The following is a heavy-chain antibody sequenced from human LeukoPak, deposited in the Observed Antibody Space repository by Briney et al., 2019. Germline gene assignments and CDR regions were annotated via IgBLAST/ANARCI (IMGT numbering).Heavy chain of an antibody. D-gene: IGHD5-18*01. CDR2: IYSGGST. J-gene: IGHJ6*03. CDR3: ATVTAMVLKYYYYMDV. Sequence: GGSLRLSCAASGFTVSSNYMSWVRQAPGKGLEWISVIYSGGSTYYADSVKGRFTISRDNSKNTLYLQMNSLRAEDTAVYYCATVTAMVLKYYYYMDVWGKGTTVTVSS. V-gene: IGHV3-66*02. CDR1: GFTVSSNY.